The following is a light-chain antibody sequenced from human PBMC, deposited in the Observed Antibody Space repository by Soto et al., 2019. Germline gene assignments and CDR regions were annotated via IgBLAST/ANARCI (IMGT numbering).Light chain of an antibody. CDR2: EVN. J-gene: IGLJ1*01. Sequence: QSGLTQPAAVSGSPGQSITIFCAGTGSVVGACNLVSWYQQHPGKAPKLIICEVNTRPSGISNRFSGSKSGDTASLTISGLQAEDDADYFWRPSGCTVVYVSGTVPYVTVL. V-gene: IGLV2-23*02. CDR1: GSVVGACNL. CDR3: RPSGCTVVYV.